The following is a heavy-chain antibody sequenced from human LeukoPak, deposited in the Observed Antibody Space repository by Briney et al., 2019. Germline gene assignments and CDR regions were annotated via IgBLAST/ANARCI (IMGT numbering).Heavy chain of an antibody. Sequence: SETLSFTCAVYGGSFSGYYWSWIRQPPGKGLEWIGEINHSGSTNYNPSLKSRVTISVDTSKNQFSLKLSSVTAADTAVYYCARAGYSSSWSDYFDYWGQGTLVTVSS. CDR3: ARAGYSSSWSDYFDY. CDR2: INHSGST. CDR1: GGSFSGYY. J-gene: IGHJ4*02. D-gene: IGHD6-13*01. V-gene: IGHV4-34*01.